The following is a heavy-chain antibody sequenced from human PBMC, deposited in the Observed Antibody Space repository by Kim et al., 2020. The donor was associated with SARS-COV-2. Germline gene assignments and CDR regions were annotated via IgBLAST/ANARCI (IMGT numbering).Heavy chain of an antibody. CDR3: AKFSISYYDSSGYYSPFDY. CDR2: IWYDGSNK. CDR1: GFTYSSYG. J-gene: IGHJ4*02. V-gene: IGHV3-33*06. Sequence: GGSLRLSCAASGFTYSSYGMHWVRQAPGKGLEWVAVIWYDGSNKYYADSVKGRFTISRDNSKNTLYLQMNSLRAEDTAVYYCAKFSISYYDSSGYYSPFDYWGQGTLVTVSS. D-gene: IGHD3-22*01.